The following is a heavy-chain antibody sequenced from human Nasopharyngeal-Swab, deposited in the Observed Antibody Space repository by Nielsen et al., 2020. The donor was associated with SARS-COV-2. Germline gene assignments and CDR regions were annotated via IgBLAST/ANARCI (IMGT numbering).Heavy chain of an antibody. V-gene: IGHV1-69*13. CDR1: GGTFSSYA. D-gene: IGHD4-23*01. CDR2: IIPIFGTA. J-gene: IGHJ5*02. CDR3: ARDYGGNSGWFDP. Sequence: SVKVSCKASGGTFSSYAISWVRQAPGQGLEWMGGIIPIFGTANYAQKFQGRVTITADESTSTAYMELSSLRSEDTAVYYCARDYGGNSGWFDPWGQGTLVTVSS.